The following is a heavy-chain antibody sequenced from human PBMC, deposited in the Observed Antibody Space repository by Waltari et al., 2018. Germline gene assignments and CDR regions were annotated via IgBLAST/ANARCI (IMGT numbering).Heavy chain of an antibody. Sequence: GGSISSSSYYWGWIRQPPGKGLEWIGSIYYSGSTYYNPSLKSRVTISVDTSKNQFSLKLSSVTAADTAVYYCARELIAVAGPYFDYWGQGTLVTVSS. CDR2: IYYSGST. CDR3: ARELIAVAGPYFDY. J-gene: IGHJ4*02. V-gene: IGHV4-39*01. CDR1: GGSISSSSYY. D-gene: IGHD6-19*01.